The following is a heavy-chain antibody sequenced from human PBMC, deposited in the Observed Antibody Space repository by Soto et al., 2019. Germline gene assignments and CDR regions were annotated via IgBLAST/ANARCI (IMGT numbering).Heavy chain of an antibody. CDR3: AKDDIVVVVAATPIDY. CDR2: ISGSGSST. CDR1: GFTFSSYA. J-gene: IGHJ4*02. Sequence: GGSLRLSCAASGFTFSSYAMSWVRQAPGKGLEWVSSISGSGSSTYYADSVRGRFTISRDNSKNTLYLQMNSLRAEDTAVYYCAKDDIVVVVAATPIDYWGQGTLVTVSS. D-gene: IGHD2-15*01. V-gene: IGHV3-23*01.